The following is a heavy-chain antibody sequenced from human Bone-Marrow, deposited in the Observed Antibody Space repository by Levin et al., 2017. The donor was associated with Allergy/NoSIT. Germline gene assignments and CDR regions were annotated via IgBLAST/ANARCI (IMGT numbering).Heavy chain of an antibody. V-gene: IGHV4-34*01. CDR1: GGSFSGYY. J-gene: IGHJ4*02. CDR2: INHSGTT. D-gene: IGHD3-9*01. CDR3: ARGLRVYDNDWHAPDY. Sequence: SETLSLTCAVYGGSFSGYYWSWIRQPPGQGLEWIGEINHSGTTNYNPSLKSRVTISVDTSKNQFSLKLSSVTAADTAVYYCARGLRVYDNDWHAPDYWGQGTLVTVSS.